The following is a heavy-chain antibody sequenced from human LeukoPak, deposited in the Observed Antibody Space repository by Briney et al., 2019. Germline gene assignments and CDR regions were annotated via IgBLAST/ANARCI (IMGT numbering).Heavy chain of an antibody. Sequence: ASVKVSCKASGYTFSSYGITWVRQAPGQGLEWVGWISAYDGNTKYAEKFQGRVTMTTDISTSTAYMDLRSLRSDDTAVYYCVQASGSKYGPATSDYWGQGTLVIVSS. V-gene: IGHV1-18*01. CDR3: VQASGSKYGPATSDY. D-gene: IGHD1-26*01. CDR2: ISAYDGNT. CDR1: GYTFSSYG. J-gene: IGHJ4*02.